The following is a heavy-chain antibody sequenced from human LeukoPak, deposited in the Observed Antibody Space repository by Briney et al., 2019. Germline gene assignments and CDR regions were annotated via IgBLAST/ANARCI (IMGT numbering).Heavy chain of an antibody. CDR3: ARSSQATLYDYVWGSYRRVFDY. D-gene: IGHD3-16*02. V-gene: IGHV1-8*03. CDR2: MNPNSGNT. J-gene: IGHJ4*02. Sequence: ASVKVSCKASGYTFTSYDINRVRQATGQGLEWMGWMNPNSGNTGYAQKFQGRVTITRNTSISTAYMELSSLRSEDTAVYYCARSSQATLYDYVWGSYRRVFDYWGQGTLVTVSS. CDR1: GYTFTSYD.